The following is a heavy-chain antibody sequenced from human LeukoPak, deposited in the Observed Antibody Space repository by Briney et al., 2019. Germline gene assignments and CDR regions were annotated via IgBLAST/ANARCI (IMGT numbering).Heavy chain of an antibody. CDR2: ISGSSSYI. CDR1: GFTFSSYS. V-gene: IGHV3-21*01. Sequence: GGSLRLSCAASGFTFSSYSMNWVRQAPGKGLEWVSSISGSSSYIYYADSVKGRFTISRDNAKNSLYLQMNSLRAEDTAVYYCAREADPHYYYYYMDVWGKGTTVTVSS. CDR3: AREADPHYYYYYMDV. J-gene: IGHJ6*03.